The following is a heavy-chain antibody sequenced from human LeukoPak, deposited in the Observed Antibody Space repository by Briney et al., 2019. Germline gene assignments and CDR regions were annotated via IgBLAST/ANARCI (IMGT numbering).Heavy chain of an antibody. D-gene: IGHD6-13*01. J-gene: IGHJ5*02. Sequence: GGALRLSCAASGFTFSSYSMNWVRQAPGKGLEWVSSISSSSSYIYYADSVKGRFTISRDNAKNSLYLQMNSLRAEDTAVYYCARDRTSSSWYFRFDPWGQGTLVTVSS. CDR1: GFTFSSYS. CDR3: ARDRTSSSWYFRFDP. V-gene: IGHV3-21*03. CDR2: ISSSSSYI.